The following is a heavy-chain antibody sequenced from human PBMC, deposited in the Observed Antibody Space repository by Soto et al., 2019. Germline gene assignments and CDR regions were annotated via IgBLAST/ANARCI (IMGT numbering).Heavy chain of an antibody. CDR1: GGSVSSDSYY. D-gene: IGHD6-19*01. CDR2: ISYSGST. J-gene: IGHJ3*02. CDR3: ARDGLGSSGGKDAFDI. V-gene: IGHV4-61*01. Sequence: SETLSLTCTVSGGSVSSDSYYWNWIRQPPGEGLEWIGYISYSGSTNYNPSLKSRVTMSVDTSKNEFSLRLSSVTAADTAVFFCARDGLGSSGGKDAFDIWGQGAMVTVSS.